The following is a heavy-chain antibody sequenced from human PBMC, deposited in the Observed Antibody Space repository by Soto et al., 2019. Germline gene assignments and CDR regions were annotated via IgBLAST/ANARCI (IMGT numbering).Heavy chain of an antibody. Sequence: QVQLVESGGGVVQPGRSLRLSCAASGFTFSRYAMHWVRQAPSKGLEWVAVISYDGSNKYYADSVKGRFTISRDNSRDTLYLQMNSLRAEDTAVYYCARVVGGTIHYYYGMDVWGQGTTVTVSS. J-gene: IGHJ6*02. CDR1: GFTFSRYA. V-gene: IGHV3-30-3*01. D-gene: IGHD1-26*01. CDR3: ARVVGGTIHYYYGMDV. CDR2: ISYDGSNK.